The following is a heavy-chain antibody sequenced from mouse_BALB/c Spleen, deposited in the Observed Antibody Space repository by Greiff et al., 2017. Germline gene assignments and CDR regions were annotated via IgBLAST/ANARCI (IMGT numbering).Heavy chain of an antibody. CDR3: ARGFTTIVATYYYAMDY. CDR1: GYTFSSYW. J-gene: IGHJ4*01. D-gene: IGHD1-1*01. V-gene: IGHV1-9*01. CDR2: ILPGSGST. Sequence: VQLQQSGAELMKPGASVKISCKATGYTFSSYWIEWVKQRPGHGLEWIGEILPGSGSTNYNEKFKGKATFTADTSSNTAYMQLSSLTSEDSAVYYCARGFTTIVATYYYAMDYWGQGTSVTVSS.